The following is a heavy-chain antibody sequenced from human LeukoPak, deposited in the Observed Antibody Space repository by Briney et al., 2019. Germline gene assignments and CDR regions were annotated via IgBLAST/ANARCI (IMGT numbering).Heavy chain of an antibody. J-gene: IGHJ3*02. D-gene: IGHD3-22*01. Sequence: GGSLRLSCAASGFTFSDYYMSWIRQVPGKGLEWVSYIGRSGTTIHYADSVKGRFTISWDNAKNSLYLQMNSLRAEDTAVYYCARPQYYYDSSGYYDPSAFDIWGQGTMVTVSS. V-gene: IGHV3-11*04. CDR2: IGRSGTTI. CDR1: GFTFSDYY. CDR3: ARPQYYYDSSGYYDPSAFDI.